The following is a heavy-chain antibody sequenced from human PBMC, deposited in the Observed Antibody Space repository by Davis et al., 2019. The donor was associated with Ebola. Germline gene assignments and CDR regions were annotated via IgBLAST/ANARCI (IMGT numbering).Heavy chain of an antibody. CDR1: GFTFSSSG. Sequence: GESLKISCAASGFTFSSSGMHWVRQAPGKGPEWVAVISYDGSNKYYADSVKGRFTIPRDNSKNTLYLQMNSLRAEDTAVYYRAKDRITMVREPPHYYGMDVWGQGTTVTVSS. V-gene: IGHV3-30*18. CDR2: ISYDGSNK. CDR3: AKDRITMVREPPHYYGMDV. J-gene: IGHJ6*02. D-gene: IGHD3-10*01.